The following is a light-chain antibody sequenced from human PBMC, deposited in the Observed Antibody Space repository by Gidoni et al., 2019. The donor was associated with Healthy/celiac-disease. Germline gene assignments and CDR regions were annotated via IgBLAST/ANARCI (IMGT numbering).Light chain of an antibody. CDR3: QQYGSSLGT. Sequence: TVLTQSPGTLSLSPGERDTLSCRASQSVSSSYLAWYQQKPGQAPRLLIYGASSRATGIPDRFSGSGSGTDFTLTISRLEPEDFAVYYCQQYGSSLGTFGQGTKVEIK. V-gene: IGKV3-20*01. CDR1: QSVSSSY. CDR2: GAS. J-gene: IGKJ1*01.